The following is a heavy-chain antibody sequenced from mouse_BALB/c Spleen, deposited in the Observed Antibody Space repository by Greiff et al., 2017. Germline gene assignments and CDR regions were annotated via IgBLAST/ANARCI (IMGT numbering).Heavy chain of an antibody. Sequence: EVMLVESGGGLVQPGGSRKLSCAASGFTFSSFGMHWVRQAPEKGLEWVAYISSGSSTIYYADTVKGRFTISRDNPKNTLFLQMTSLRSEDTAMYYCARQDGSSYLDYWGQGTTLTVSS. V-gene: IGHV5-17*02. D-gene: IGHD1-1*01. CDR3: ARQDGSSYLDY. CDR1: GFTFSSFG. CDR2: ISSGSSTI. J-gene: IGHJ2*01.